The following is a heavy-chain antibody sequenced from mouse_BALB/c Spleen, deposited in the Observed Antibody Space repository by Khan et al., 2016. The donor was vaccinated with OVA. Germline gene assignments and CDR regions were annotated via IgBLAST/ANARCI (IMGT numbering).Heavy chain of an antibody. V-gene: IGHV2-6*02. Sequence: QVQLKESGPGLVAPSQSLSITCTVSGFSLTSYGVHWVRQPPRKGLEWLVVIWSDGTTTYNSTLKSRLSISKDNSNSQVFLKINSIQTEDTARYDCARNTHMITTVMDYWGKGTSVTVSS. CDR2: IWSDGTT. D-gene: IGHD2-4*01. J-gene: IGHJ4*01. CDR1: GFSLTSYG. CDR3: ARNTHMITTVMDY.